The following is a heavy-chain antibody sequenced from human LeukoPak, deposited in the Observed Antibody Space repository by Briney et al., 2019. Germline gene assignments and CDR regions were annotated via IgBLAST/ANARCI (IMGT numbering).Heavy chain of an antibody. CDR3: ASSYTAMVLFDY. D-gene: IGHD5-18*01. CDR1: GFTFSDYY. Sequence: GGSLRLSCAASGFTFSDYYMSWIRQAPGKGLEWVSNISSSGSTIYYADSVKGRFTISRDNAKNSLYLQMNSLRAEDTAVYYCASSYTAMVLFDYWGQGTLVTVSS. V-gene: IGHV3-11*01. J-gene: IGHJ4*02. CDR2: ISSSGSTI.